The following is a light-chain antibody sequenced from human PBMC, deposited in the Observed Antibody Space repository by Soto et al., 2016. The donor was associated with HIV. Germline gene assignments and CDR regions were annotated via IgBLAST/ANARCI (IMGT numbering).Light chain of an antibody. V-gene: IGKV1-5*03. J-gene: IGKJ4*01. Sequence: DIQMTQSPSTLSASVGDRVTITCRASQSISSWLAWYQQKPGKAPKLLIYKASSLESGVPSRFSGSGSGTEFTLTISSLQPDDFATYYCQQSYDTPYTFGGGTKVEIK. CDR1: QSISSW. CDR2: KAS. CDR3: QQSYDTPYT.